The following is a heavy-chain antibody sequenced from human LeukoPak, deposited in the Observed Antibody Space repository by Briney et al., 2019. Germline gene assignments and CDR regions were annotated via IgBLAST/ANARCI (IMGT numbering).Heavy chain of an antibody. J-gene: IGHJ4*02. D-gene: IGHD6-13*01. CDR3: ARVTGYMVEDYFDS. V-gene: IGHV4-59*01. CDR1: GGSISGYY. Sequence: SETLSLTCTVSGGSISGYYWSWIRQPPGKGLEWVGYIYYSGSTNYNPSLKSRVTISVDTSKNQFSLKLSSVTAADTAVYYCARVTGYMVEDYFDSWGQGALVTVSS. CDR2: IYYSGST.